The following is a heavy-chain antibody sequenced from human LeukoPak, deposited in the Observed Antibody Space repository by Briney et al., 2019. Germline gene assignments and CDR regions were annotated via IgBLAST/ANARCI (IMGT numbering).Heavy chain of an antibody. CDR3: ARDGNGIVGATSIDY. D-gene: IGHD1-26*01. J-gene: IGHJ4*02. V-gene: IGHV1-18*01. Sequence: ASVKVSCKASGYTFTSYGISWVRQATGQGLEWMGWISAYNGNTNYAQKLQGRVTMTTDTSTSTAYMELRSLRSDDTAVYYWARDGNGIVGATSIDYWGQGTLVTVSS. CDR2: ISAYNGNT. CDR1: GYTFTSYG.